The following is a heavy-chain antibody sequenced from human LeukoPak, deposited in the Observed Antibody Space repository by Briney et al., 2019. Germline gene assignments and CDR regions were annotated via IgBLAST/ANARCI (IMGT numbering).Heavy chain of an antibody. V-gene: IGHV1-46*01. CDR3: ARVFAAAGTGAIGY. CDR1: GYTFTSYY. J-gene: IGHJ4*02. CDR2: INPSGGST. Sequence: ASVKVSCKASGYTFTSYYIHWVRQAPGQGLEWMGIINPSGGSTSYAQQFQGRVTMTRDTSTSTVYMELSSLRSEDTAVYYCARVFAAAGTGAIGYWGQGTLVTVYS. D-gene: IGHD6-13*01.